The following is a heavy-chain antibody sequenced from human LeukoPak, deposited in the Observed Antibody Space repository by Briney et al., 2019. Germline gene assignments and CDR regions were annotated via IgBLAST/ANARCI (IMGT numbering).Heavy chain of an antibody. D-gene: IGHD3-10*01. CDR3: ARSIKGDSDH. V-gene: IGHV3-48*03. CDR1: GFTFRSYE. J-gene: IGHJ4*02. Sequence: GGSLRLSCAASGFTFRSYEMNWVRQAPGKGLDWVSYISSSGTTVYYADSVKGRFTVSRDNAKNSLYLQMNSLRAEDTAVYYCARSIKGDSDHWGQGTLVIVSS. CDR2: ISSSGTTV.